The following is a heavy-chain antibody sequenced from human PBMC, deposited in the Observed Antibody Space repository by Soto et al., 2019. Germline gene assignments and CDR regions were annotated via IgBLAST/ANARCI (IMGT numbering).Heavy chain of an antibody. D-gene: IGHD6-19*01. Sequence: ASVKVSCKASGYTFTSYAMHWVRRAPGQRLEWMGWINAGNGNTKYSQKFQGRVTITRDTSASTAYMELSSLRSEDTAVYYCARELGIAVVRDRYYFDYWGQGTLVTVSS. CDR1: GYTFTSYA. CDR2: INAGNGNT. J-gene: IGHJ4*02. CDR3: ARELGIAVVRDRYYFDY. V-gene: IGHV1-3*01.